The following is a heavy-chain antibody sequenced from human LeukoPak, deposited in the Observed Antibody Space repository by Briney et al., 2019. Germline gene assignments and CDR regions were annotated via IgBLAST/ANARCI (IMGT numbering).Heavy chain of an antibody. D-gene: IGHD3-22*01. Sequence: SQTLSLTCTVSGGSLSSSSYYWGWIRPPPGKGLEWVGSIYYSGSTYYNPSLKSRVTISVDTSKNQLSLKLSSVTAADTAVYYCARHDRAGSVYYPDYFDYWGQGTLVTVSS. J-gene: IGHJ4*02. CDR1: GGSLSSSSYY. V-gene: IGHV4-39*01. CDR3: ARHDRAGSVYYPDYFDY. CDR2: IYYSGST.